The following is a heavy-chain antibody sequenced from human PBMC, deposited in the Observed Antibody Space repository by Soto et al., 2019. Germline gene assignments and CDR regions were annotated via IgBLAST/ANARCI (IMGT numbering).Heavy chain of an antibody. CDR1: GXIFSNXX. CDR2: ISSSSVYI. CDR3: ARERCSGGSCYPSDY. Sequence: GGSLRLSCXASGXIFSNXXXXXXXQAPGMGLEWVSAISSSSVYISYEDSLKGRFTISRDNAKNSLYLQVNSLRAEDTAVYYCARERCSGGSCYPSDYWGQGTLVTVSS. V-gene: IGHV3-21*01. J-gene: IGHJ4*02. D-gene: IGHD2-15*01.